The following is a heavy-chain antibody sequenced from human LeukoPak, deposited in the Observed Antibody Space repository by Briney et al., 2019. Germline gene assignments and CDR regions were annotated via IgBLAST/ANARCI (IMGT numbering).Heavy chain of an antibody. CDR2: IIPIFGTA. CDR1: GGTFNNYI. V-gene: IGHV1-69*01. Sequence: SVKVSCKTSGGTFNNYIISWVRQAPGQGLEWMGGIIPIFGTANYAQKFQGRVTITADESTSTAYMELSSLRSEDTAVYYCARDNLPAYCSSTSCYSWGDYFDYWGQGTLVTVSS. J-gene: IGHJ4*02. CDR3: ARDNLPAYCSSTSCYSWGDYFDY. D-gene: IGHD2-2*02.